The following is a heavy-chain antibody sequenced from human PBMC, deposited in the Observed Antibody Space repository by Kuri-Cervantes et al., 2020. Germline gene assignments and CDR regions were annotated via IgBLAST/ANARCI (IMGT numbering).Heavy chain of an antibody. J-gene: IGHJ4*02. D-gene: IGHD5-12*01. CDR1: GFTFSNYW. V-gene: IGHV3-7*01. CDR2: MNQDRSAR. Sequence: ETLSLTCAASGFTFSNYWMSWVRQAPGKGLEWVANMNQDRSARYYVDSVAGRFTISRDNAKNSVYLQMNSLRAEDTAVYYCARDQVPYSGYDSPFDYWGQGTLVTVSS. CDR3: ARDQVPYSGYDSPFDY.